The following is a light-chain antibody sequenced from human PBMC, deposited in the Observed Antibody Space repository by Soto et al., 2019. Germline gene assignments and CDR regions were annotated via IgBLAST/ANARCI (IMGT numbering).Light chain of an antibody. CDR1: SSDVGGYTY. CDR2: EVN. CDR3: SSYTSSSTLYV. J-gene: IGLJ1*01. Sequence: QSALTQPASVSVSPRQSITISCTGASSDVGGYTYVSWYQQHPGKAPKLIIYEVNNRPSGVSHRFSGSKSCNTASLTISGLQAEDEADYYCSSYTSSSTLYVFGTGTKLTVL. V-gene: IGLV2-14*01.